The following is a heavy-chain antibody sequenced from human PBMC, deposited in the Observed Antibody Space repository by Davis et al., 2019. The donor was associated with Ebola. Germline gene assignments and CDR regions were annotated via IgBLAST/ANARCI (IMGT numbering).Heavy chain of an antibody. CDR2: INPNSGGT. CDR1: GYTFTGYY. V-gene: IGHV1-2*04. CDR3: ARPTTEDNIDAFEI. Sequence: ASVKVSCKASGYTFTGYYMHWVRQAPGQGLEWMGWINPNSGGTNYAQKFQGWVAMTRDTSISTAYMELSRLRSDDTAVYYCARPTTEDNIDAFEIWGQGTMVTVSS. D-gene: IGHD4-11*01. J-gene: IGHJ3*02.